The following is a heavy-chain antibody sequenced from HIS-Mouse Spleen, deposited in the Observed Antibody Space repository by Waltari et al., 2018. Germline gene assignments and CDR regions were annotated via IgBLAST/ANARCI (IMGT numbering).Heavy chain of an antibody. D-gene: IGHD6-13*01. CDR1: GGSIRSSSYY. Sequence: QLQLQESGPGLVKPSETLSLTCTVSGGSIRSSSYYLGWIRQPPGKGLEWIGSIYYSGSTYYNPSLKSRVTISVDTSKNQFSLKLSSVPAADTAVYYCAREIPYSSSWYDWYFDLWGRGTLVTVSS. J-gene: IGHJ2*01. CDR3: AREIPYSSSWYDWYFDL. V-gene: IGHV4-39*07. CDR2: IYYSGST.